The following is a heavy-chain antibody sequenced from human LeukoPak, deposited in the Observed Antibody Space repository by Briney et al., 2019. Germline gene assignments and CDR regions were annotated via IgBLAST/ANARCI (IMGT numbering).Heavy chain of an antibody. CDR3: ASLPRMDV. CDR1: GFTFRNYW. J-gene: IGHJ6*02. V-gene: IGHV3-74*01. CDR2: INSDGTTT. Sequence: PGGSLRLSCAASGFTFRNYWMHWVRQAPGKGLVWVSRINSDGTTTIYADSVRGRFTISRDNAKNTLYLQMNSLRDEDTAVYYCASLPRMDVWGQGTTVTVSS.